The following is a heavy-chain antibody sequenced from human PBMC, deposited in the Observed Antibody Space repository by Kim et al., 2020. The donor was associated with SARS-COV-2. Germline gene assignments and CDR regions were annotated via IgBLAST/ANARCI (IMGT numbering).Heavy chain of an antibody. CDR1: GDSISSYY. V-gene: IGHV4-59*13. J-gene: IGHJ4*02. Sequence: SETLSLTCTVSGDSISSYYWSWIRQPPGKGLEWIGYIFYTGSTTYNPSLKSRVTISLDTSKNQFSLKLSSVTAADTAVYFCASSRRNYYASGHVVDFWGQGTLVTVSS. CDR3: ASSRRNYYASGHVVDF. CDR2: IFYTGST. D-gene: IGHD3-10*01.